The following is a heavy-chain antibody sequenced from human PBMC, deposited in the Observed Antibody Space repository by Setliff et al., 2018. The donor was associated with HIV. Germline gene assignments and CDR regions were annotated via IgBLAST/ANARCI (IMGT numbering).Heavy chain of an antibody. D-gene: IGHD6-13*01. J-gene: IGHJ4*02. V-gene: IGHV4-39*07. Sequence: SETLSLTCTVSGGSITRTPYYWGWIRQSPGKGLEWIDYIYHSGSTYYNPSLKSRVTRSVDRSKNQFSLKLSSVTAADTAVYYCARVRRNSSVRGYYFDYWGQGTLVTVSS. CDR1: GGSITRTPYY. CDR2: IYHSGST. CDR3: ARVRRNSSVRGYYFDY.